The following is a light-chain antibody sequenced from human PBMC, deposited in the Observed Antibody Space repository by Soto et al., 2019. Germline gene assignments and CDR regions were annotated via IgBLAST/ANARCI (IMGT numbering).Light chain of an antibody. CDR3: QQYNSYTWT. J-gene: IGKJ1*01. V-gene: IGKV1-5*01. Sequence: DIQMTQSPSTLSASVGDIVTITCRASQSISSWLAWYQQKPGKAPKLLIYDASSLESGVPPRFNGSGSGTEFTLTISSLQPDDFATYYCQQYNSYTWTFGQGNKVEIK. CDR1: QSISSW. CDR2: DAS.